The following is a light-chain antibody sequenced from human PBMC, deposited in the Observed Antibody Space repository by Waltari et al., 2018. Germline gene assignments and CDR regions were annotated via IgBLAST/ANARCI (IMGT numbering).Light chain of an antibody. CDR2: RAS. CDR1: QSVGSSS. CDR3: QQHGTLPAT. V-gene: IGKV3-20*01. Sequence: ESVLKQSPGTASLSPGERVTLSCRASQSVGSSSLAWYQQKPGQAPRLVISRASRRATGIPDRFSGSGSGTDFSLTISRLEPEDFAVYYCQQHGTLPATFGQGTKVEIK. J-gene: IGKJ1*01.